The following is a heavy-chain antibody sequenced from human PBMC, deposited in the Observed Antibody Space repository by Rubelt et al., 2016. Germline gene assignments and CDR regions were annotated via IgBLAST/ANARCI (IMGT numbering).Heavy chain of an antibody. CDR1: SYA. CDR3: ARERVYYYDSSGYRPGRDAFDI. V-gene: IGHV3-23*01. D-gene: IGHD3-22*01. J-gene: IGHJ3*02. Sequence: SYAMSWVRQAPGKALEWVSAISGSGGSTYYADSVNGRFTISRDNSKNTLYLQMNSLRAEATAVYYCARERVYYYDSSGYRPGRDAFDIWGQGTMVTVSS. CDR2: ISGSGGST.